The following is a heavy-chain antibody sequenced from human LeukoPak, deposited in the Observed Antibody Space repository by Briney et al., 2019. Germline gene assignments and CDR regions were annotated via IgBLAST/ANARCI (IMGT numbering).Heavy chain of an antibody. V-gene: IGHV3-53*01. D-gene: IGHD3-10*01. CDR3: ARGPRDRLLWFGELLSEGWFDP. CDR2: IYSGGST. Sequence: GGSLRLSCAASGFTFSSYWMTWVRQAPGKGLEWVSVIYSGGSTYYADSVKGRFTISRDNSKNTLYLQMNSLRAEDTAVYYCARGPRDRLLWFGELLSEGWFDPWGQGTLVTVSS. J-gene: IGHJ5*02. CDR1: GFTFSSYW.